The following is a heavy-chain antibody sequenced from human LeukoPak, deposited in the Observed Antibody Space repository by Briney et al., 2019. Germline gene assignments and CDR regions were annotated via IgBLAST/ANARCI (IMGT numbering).Heavy chain of an antibody. CDR1: RFTISSYA. V-gene: IGHV3-23*01. D-gene: IGHD2-2*01. CDR2: ISGSGGST. Sequence: GGSLRLSCAASRFTISSYAMSWVRQAPGKGLEWVSAISGSGGSTYYADSVKGRFTISRDNSKNTLYLQMNSLRAEDTAVYYCAKVTDIVVVPAAVDYWGQGTLVTVSS. J-gene: IGHJ4*02. CDR3: AKVTDIVVVPAAVDY.